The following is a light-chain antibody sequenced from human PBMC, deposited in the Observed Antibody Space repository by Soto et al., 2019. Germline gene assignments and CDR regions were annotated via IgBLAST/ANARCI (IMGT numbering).Light chain of an antibody. J-gene: IGKJ4*01. V-gene: IGKV3-20*01. CDR3: HQYDT. CDR2: GAS. CDR1: QSVSSN. Sequence: EMVVTQSPGTLSLSPGERATLSCRASQSVSSNLAWYHQKPGQAPRLLIYGASTRATGIPAGFRGSGSGTDFTLTISRLEPEDFAVYYWHQYDTFGGGTQLEIK.